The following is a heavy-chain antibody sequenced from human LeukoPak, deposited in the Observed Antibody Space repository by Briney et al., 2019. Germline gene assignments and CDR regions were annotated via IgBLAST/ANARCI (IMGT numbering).Heavy chain of an antibody. V-gene: IGHV4-39*01. CDR3: ARGYADTANFDY. Sequence: SETLSLTCTVSGGSISSSSYYWGWIRQPPGKGLEWIGSIYYSGSTYYNPSLKSRVTISVDTSKNQFSLKLSSVTAADTAVYYCARGYADTANFDYWGQGTLVTVSS. CDR1: GGSISSSSYY. J-gene: IGHJ4*02. D-gene: IGHD5-18*01. CDR2: IYYSGST.